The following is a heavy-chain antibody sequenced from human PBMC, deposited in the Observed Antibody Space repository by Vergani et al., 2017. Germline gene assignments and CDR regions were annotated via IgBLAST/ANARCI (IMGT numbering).Heavy chain of an antibody. V-gene: IGHV3-66*02. CDR2: IYSGGST. CDR1: GFTVSSNY. Sequence: EVQLVESGGDLVQPGGSLRLSCAASGFTVSSNYMSWVRQAPGKGLEWVSVIYSGGSTYYADSVKGRFTISRDNSKNTLYLQMNSLRTEDTAVYYCAREGYYYDSSGYYFQGWFDPWGQGTLVTVSS. CDR3: AREGYYYDSSGYYFQGWFDP. J-gene: IGHJ5*02. D-gene: IGHD3-22*01.